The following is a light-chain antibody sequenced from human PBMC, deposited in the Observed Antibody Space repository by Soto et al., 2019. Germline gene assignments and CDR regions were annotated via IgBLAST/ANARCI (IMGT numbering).Light chain of an antibody. V-gene: IGKV3-20*01. J-gene: IGKJ4*01. CDR2: GAS. CDR1: QSVSSSY. Sequence: EIVLTHSPGTLSLSPCERATLSFRASQSVSSSYLAWYQQKPGQAPRLLIYGASSRATGIPDRFSGSGSGTDFTLTISRLEPEDFAVYYCQQYGSSPRTFGGGTKVDNK. CDR3: QQYGSSPRT.